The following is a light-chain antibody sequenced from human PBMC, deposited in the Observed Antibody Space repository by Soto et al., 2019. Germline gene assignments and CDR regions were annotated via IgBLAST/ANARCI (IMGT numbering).Light chain of an antibody. J-gene: IGKJ1*01. Sequence: EIRFSKSPCALSLSPGEGDTLSCRASQSVTNNFLAWYQQKPGQAPRLLIYDATSRATGIPDRFSGSGSGTDFTLTINRLEPEDFAVYYCQQYGSTPVTFGQGTKVDIK. CDR1: QSVTNNF. CDR3: QQYGSTPVT. CDR2: DAT. V-gene: IGKV3-20*01.